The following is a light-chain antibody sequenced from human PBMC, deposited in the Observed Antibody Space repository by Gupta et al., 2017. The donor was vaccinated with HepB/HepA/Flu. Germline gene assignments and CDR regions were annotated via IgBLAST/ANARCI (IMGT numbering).Light chain of an antibody. CDR2: LGS. J-gene: IGKJ2*02. V-gene: IGKV2-28*01. Sequence: DIVMTQSPLSLPVTPGEPASISCRSSQSLLHSNGYNYLDWYLQKPGQSPQLLIYLGSNRASGVPDRFSGSGSGTDFTLKSSRVEDEDVGVYYCMQDLQTCTFGQGTKVESK. CDR1: QSLLHSNGYNY. CDR3: MQDLQTCT.